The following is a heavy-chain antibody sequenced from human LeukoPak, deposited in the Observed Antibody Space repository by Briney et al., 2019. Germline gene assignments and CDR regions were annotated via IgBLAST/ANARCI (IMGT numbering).Heavy chain of an antibody. CDR3: ARSSGYYLYYFDY. Sequence: SQTLSLTCTVSGGSISSGSYYWSWIRQPAGKGLEWIGRIYTSGSTNYNPSLKSRVTISVDTSKNQFSLKLSSVTAADTAVYYCARSSGYYLYYFDYWGQGTLVTVPS. D-gene: IGHD3-22*01. CDR2: IYTSGST. CDR1: GGSISSGSYY. V-gene: IGHV4-61*02. J-gene: IGHJ4*02.